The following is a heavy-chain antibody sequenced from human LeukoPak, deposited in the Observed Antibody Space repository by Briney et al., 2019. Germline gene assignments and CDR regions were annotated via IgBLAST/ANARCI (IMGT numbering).Heavy chain of an antibody. J-gene: IGHJ3*02. Sequence: SVKVSCKASGGTFSSYAISWVRQAPGQGLEWMGGIIPIFGTANYAQKFQGRVTITTDESTSTAYMELSSLRSEDTAVYYCAARIGRDSSSWPEAFDIWGQGTMVTVSS. D-gene: IGHD6-13*01. CDR2: IIPIFGTA. CDR1: GGTFSSYA. CDR3: AARIGRDSSSWPEAFDI. V-gene: IGHV1-69*05.